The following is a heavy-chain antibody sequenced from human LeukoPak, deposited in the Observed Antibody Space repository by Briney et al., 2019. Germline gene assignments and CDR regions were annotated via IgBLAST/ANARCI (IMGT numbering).Heavy chain of an antibody. CDR2: INPNSGGT. D-gene: IGHD6-19*01. CDR1: GYTFTGYY. J-gene: IGHJ6*03. Sequence: GASVNVSCKASGYTFTGYYMHWVRQAPGQGLEWMGWINPNSGGTNYAQKFHARVTMTRDTSISTAYMELSRLRSDDTAVYYCAREGSSGSYYYYMAVWGKGTTVSISS. V-gene: IGHV1-2*02. CDR3: AREGSSGSYYYYMAV.